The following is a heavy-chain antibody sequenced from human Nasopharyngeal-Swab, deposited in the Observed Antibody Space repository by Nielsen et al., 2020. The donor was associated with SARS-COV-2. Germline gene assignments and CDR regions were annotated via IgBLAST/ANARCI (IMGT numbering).Heavy chain of an antibody. D-gene: IGHD1-7*01. CDR1: GFTYSSYG. Sequence: GESLKISCAASGFTYSSYGMHWVRQAPGKGLEWVAVISYDGSNKYYADSVKGRFTISRDNSKNTLYLQMNSLRAEDTAVYYCANCGTTAYYGMDVWGQGTTVTVS. CDR3: ANCGTTAYYGMDV. CDR2: ISYDGSNK. J-gene: IGHJ6*02. V-gene: IGHV3-30*18.